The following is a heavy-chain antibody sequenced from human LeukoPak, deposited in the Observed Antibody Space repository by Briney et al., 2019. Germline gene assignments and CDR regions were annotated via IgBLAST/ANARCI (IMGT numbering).Heavy chain of an antibody. CDR1: GFTFSSYA. D-gene: IGHD2-21*01. CDR3: AKTDHCGGDCRNAFDI. J-gene: IGHJ3*02. CDR2: ISGGGGST. Sequence: PGGSLRLSCAASGFTFSSYAMSWVRQAPGKGLEWVSAISGGGGSTYYADSVKGRFTISRDNSKNTLYLQMNSLRAEDTAVYYCAKTDHCGGDCRNAFDIWGQGTMVTVSS. V-gene: IGHV3-23*01.